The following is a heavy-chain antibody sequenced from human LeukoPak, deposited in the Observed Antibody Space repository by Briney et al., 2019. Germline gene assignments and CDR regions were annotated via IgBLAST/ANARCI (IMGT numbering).Heavy chain of an antibody. J-gene: IGHJ6*01. CDR1: GYTFTGYY. Sequence: GASVKVSCKASGYTFTGYYMHWVRQAPGQGLEWMGWINPNSGGTNYSQKFQGRVTMTRDTSISTAYMELSRLRSDDTVVYYCAKIGDETYYYYGMDVWGQGTTVTVSS. V-gene: IGHV1-2*02. CDR3: AKIGDETYYYYGMDV. CDR2: INPNSGGT.